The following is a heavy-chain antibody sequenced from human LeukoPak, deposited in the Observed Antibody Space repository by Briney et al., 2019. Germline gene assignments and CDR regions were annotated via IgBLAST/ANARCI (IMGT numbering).Heavy chain of an antibody. CDR1: GGSISSGGYY. D-gene: IGHD6-13*01. CDR2: IYYSGST. Sequence: SQTLSLTCTVSGGSISSGGYYWSWIRQHPGKGLEWIGYIYYSGSTYYNPSLKSRVTISVDTSKNQFSLKLSSVTAADTAVYYCARQYSSSYYYYYGMDVWGQGTTVTVSS. J-gene: IGHJ6*02. V-gene: IGHV4-31*03. CDR3: ARQYSSSYYYYYGMDV.